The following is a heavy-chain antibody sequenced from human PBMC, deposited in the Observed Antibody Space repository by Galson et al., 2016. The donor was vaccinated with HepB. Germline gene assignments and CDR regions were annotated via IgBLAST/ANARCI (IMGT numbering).Heavy chain of an antibody. CDR3: ARDQNGSYLAY. Sequence: ETLSLTCTVSGGSVISDNYYWSWIRQPPGKGLEWIGFIQYTGNTNCNPSLRSRVTISIDTSKNQFSLKLSSVTAADTSVYYCARDQNGSYLAYWGLGALVAVSS. J-gene: IGHJ4*02. V-gene: IGHV4-61*01. CDR2: IQYTGNT. CDR1: GGSVISDNYY. D-gene: IGHD1-26*01.